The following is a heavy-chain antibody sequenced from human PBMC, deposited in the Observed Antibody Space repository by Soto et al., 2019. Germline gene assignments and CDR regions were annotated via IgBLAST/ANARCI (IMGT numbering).Heavy chain of an antibody. CDR1: GYTFTSYG. Sequence: ASVKVSCKASGYTFTSYGISWVRQAPGQGLEWMGWISAYNSNRNYAQRFQGRVTMTTDTSTSAAYMELRSLRSDDTAVYYCARDGSVAGAPSDYWGQGTLVTVSS. CDR2: ISAYNSNR. J-gene: IGHJ4*02. V-gene: IGHV1-18*01. CDR3: ARDGSVAGAPSDY. D-gene: IGHD6-19*01.